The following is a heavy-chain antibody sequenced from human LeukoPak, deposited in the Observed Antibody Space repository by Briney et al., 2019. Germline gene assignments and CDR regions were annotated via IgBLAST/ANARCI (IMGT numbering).Heavy chain of an antibody. CDR1: GGSISSNKDY. CDR3: ARGRPYYDALTSRFTIGWVDY. Sequence: PSETLSLTCTVSGGSISSNKDYWSWLRQPPGKGLEWIGYIYYSGTTYYNPSLKSRVSISVDTSKNQFSLNLSSVTAEDTAVYYCARGRPYYDALTSRFTIGWVDYWGQGNLVTLSS. CDR2: IYYSGTT. D-gene: IGHD3-9*01. V-gene: IGHV4-30-4*01. J-gene: IGHJ4*02.